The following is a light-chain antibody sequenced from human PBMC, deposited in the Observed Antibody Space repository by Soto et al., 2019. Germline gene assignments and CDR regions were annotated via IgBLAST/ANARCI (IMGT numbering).Light chain of an antibody. V-gene: IGKV1-9*01. CDR1: QGISSD. Sequence: IQLTQSPSFLSASVGDRVTITCRASQGISSDLAWYRQKPGKAPEVLIYPASTLQSGVPSRFSGTGSGTEFTLTVSSLQPEDFATYYCQQVNRYPRTFGQGTKLEIK. CDR2: PAS. CDR3: QQVNRYPRT. J-gene: IGKJ2*01.